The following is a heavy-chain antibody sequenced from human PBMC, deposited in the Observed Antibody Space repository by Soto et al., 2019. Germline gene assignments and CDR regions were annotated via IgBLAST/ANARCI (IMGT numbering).Heavy chain of an antibody. CDR3: ARVARGRVVGATPPCFDY. CDR2: IYYSGST. D-gene: IGHD1-26*01. V-gene: IGHV4-31*03. J-gene: IGHJ4*02. CDR1: CGSIISGIYY. Sequence: PSETLSLTCTFSCGSIISGIYYWSWIRQDPGTGLEWIGHIYYSGSTYYNPSLKSRVSISVDTSKNQFSLRLTSVTAADTAVYYCARVARGRVVGATPPCFDYWGQGTLVTVSS.